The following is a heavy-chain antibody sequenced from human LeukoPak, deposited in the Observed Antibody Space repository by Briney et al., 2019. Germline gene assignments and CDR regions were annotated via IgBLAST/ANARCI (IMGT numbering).Heavy chain of an antibody. CDR1: GFTFSSYA. V-gene: IGHV3-23*01. D-gene: IGHD3-9*01. J-gene: IGHJ5*02. CDR3: ARGIGYFDWLLFS. CDR2: ISGSGGST. Sequence: GGSLRLSCAASGFTFSSYAMSWVRQAPGKGLEWVSAISGSGGSTYHADSVKGRFTISRDNSKNTLYLQMNSLRAEDTAVYYCARGIGYFDWLLFSWGQGTLLTVSS.